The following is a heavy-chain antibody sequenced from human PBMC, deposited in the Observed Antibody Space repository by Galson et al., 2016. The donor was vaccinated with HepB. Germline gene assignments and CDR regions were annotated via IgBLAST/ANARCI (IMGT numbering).Heavy chain of an antibody. J-gene: IGHJ4*02. CDR1: GDSVSRNTAA. CDR2: TYFRSKWYS. Sequence: CAISGDSVSRNTAAWNWIRQSPSRGLEWLGRTYFRSKWYSDHGVAVNGRITISPDTAKNQFSLHLTSVTPDDTGIYYCVEGFSLRNWGQGTLVTVSS. CDR3: VEGFSLRN. V-gene: IGHV6-1*01.